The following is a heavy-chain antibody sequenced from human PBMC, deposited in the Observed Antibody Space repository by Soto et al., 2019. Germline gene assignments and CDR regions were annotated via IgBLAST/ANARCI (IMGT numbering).Heavy chain of an antibody. J-gene: IGHJ6*02. CDR1: GFTFSNYA. V-gene: IGHV3-23*01. D-gene: IGHD6-6*01. CDR2: ISSRGGSV. Sequence: EVQLLESGGGLVQPGGSLRLSCAASGFTFSNYALTWVRQAPGKGLEWVSVISSRGGSVYYADSVKGRFTISRDNSKNTLYLQMNRLRAEDTAVYYCAKSTIAPHYYYYGLDVWGQGTTVTVSS. CDR3: AKSTIAPHYYYYGLDV.